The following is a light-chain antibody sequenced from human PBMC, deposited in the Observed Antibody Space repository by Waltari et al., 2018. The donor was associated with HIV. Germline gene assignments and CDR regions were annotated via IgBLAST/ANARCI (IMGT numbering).Light chain of an antibody. CDR1: RSDVGRYKY. CDR2: EVS. J-gene: IGLJ3*02. Sequence: QSALTQPASVSGSPGPSLTISCTGTRSDVGRYKYVSWYQQHPGKAPKLIVYEVSNRPAGVSNRFSGSKSGNTASLTISGLQAEDEADYYCSSYTGSSTLWVFGGGTKLTVL. CDR3: SSYTGSSTLWV. V-gene: IGLV2-14*01.